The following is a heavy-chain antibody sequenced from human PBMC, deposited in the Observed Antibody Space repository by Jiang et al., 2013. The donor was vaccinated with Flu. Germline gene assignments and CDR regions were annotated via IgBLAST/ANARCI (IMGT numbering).Heavy chain of an antibody. CDR1: GYTLTELS. J-gene: IGHJ4*02. CDR2: FDPEDGET. V-gene: IGHV1-24*01. D-gene: IGHD3-3*01. CDR3: ATATTIFGVVTRRLDY. Sequence: GAEVKKPGASVKVSCKVSGYTLTELSMHWVRQAPGKGLEWMGGFDPEDGETIYAQKFQGRVTMTEDTSTDTAYMELSSLRSEDTAVYYCATATTIFGVVTRRLDYWGQGTLVTVSS.